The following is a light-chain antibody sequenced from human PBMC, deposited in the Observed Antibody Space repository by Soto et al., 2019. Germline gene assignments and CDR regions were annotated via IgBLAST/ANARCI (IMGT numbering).Light chain of an antibody. Sequence: ALTQPASVSGSPGQSITISCTGTSSDVGGYKYVSWYQQHPGKAPKLMIYTVSNRPSGVSNRFSGSKSGNTASLTISGLQAEDEADYYCSSYTSSSSYVFGAGTKVTVL. V-gene: IGLV2-14*01. CDR2: TVS. CDR3: SSYTSSSSYV. J-gene: IGLJ1*01. CDR1: SSDVGGYKY.